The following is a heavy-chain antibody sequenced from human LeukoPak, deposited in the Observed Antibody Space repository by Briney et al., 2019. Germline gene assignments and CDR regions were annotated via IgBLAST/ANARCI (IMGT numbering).Heavy chain of an antibody. CDR1: GFTFSSYA. D-gene: IGHD6-19*01. Sequence: GGSLRLSCAASGFTFSSYAMSWVRQAPGKGLEWVSAISGSGGSTYYADSVKGRFTISRDNPKNTLYLQMNSLRAEDTAVYYCAKDQQWLVLSRYYYMDVWGKGTTVTVSS. V-gene: IGHV3-23*01. CDR2: ISGSGGST. J-gene: IGHJ6*03. CDR3: AKDQQWLVLSRYYYMDV.